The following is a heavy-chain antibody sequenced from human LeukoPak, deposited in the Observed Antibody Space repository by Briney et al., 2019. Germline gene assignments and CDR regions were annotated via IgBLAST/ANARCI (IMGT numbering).Heavy chain of an antibody. Sequence: PGGSLRLSCAASGFTFSSSWMRWVRQAPGKGLAWVSFINSDGSSTSYADSVKGRFTISRDNAKNTLYLQMNSLRAEDTAVYYCVSPPVGANDYWGQGTLVTVSS. CDR2: INSDGSST. V-gene: IGHV3-74*01. CDR1: GFTFSSSW. CDR3: VSPPVGANDY. D-gene: IGHD1-26*01. J-gene: IGHJ4*02.